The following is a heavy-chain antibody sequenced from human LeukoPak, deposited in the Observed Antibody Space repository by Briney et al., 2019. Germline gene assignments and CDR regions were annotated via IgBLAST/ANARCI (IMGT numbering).Heavy chain of an antibody. CDR1: GGFISSYY. D-gene: IGHD2-8*02. J-gene: IGHJ4*02. Sequence: SETLSLTCTVSGGFISSYYWNWIRQPPGKGLEWIGYISYSGSTNYNPSLKSRVTISVDTSKNQFSLKLNSVTAADTAVYYCARGRRKIWWLNYFDYWGQGTLVTVSS. CDR3: ARGRRKIWWLNYFDY. CDR2: ISYSGST. V-gene: IGHV4-59*01.